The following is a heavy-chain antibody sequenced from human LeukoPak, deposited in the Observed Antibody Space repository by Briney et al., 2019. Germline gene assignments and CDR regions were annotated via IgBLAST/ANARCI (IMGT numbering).Heavy chain of an antibody. Sequence: GGSLRLSCAASRFTFSSYSMNWIRQAPGKGLELISYISHGSSRIFYADCVEGRFTVSRDGAKNALYLQMNSLRVEDTAAYYCARDPGYSYAMDSWGQGTLVIVSS. CDR3: ARDPGYSYAMDS. V-gene: IGHV3-48*01. D-gene: IGHD5-18*01. CDR1: RFTFSSYS. J-gene: IGHJ4*02. CDR2: ISHGSSRI.